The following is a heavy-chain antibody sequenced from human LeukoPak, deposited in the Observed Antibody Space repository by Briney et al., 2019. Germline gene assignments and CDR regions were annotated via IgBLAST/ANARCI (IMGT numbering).Heavy chain of an antibody. CDR3: ARGVGYYDSSGYYYVSYFDY. J-gene: IGHJ4*02. D-gene: IGHD3-22*01. CDR1: GGSISSGGYS. CDR2: IYHSGST. Sequence: SETLSLTCAVSGGSISSGGYSWSWIRQPPGKGLEWIGYIYHSGSTYYNPSLKSRATISVDRSKNQFSLKLSSVTAADTAVYYCARGVGYYDSSGYYYVSYFDYWGQGTLVTVSS. V-gene: IGHV4-30-2*01.